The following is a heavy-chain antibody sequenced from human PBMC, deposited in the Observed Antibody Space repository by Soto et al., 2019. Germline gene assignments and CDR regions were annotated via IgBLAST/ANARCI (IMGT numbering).Heavy chain of an antibody. Sequence: QVQLQESGPGLVKPSQTLSLTCTVSGGSISSGAYYWSWIRQHPGKGPEWIGYIYYSGSTYYNPSLKSRVTISVDTSKNQFSLKLSSVTAADTAVYYCARGRLARDSSGYYYFDYWGQGTLVTVSS. CDR3: ARGRLARDSSGYYYFDY. J-gene: IGHJ4*02. CDR1: GGSISSGAYY. D-gene: IGHD3-22*01. CDR2: IYYSGST. V-gene: IGHV4-31*03.